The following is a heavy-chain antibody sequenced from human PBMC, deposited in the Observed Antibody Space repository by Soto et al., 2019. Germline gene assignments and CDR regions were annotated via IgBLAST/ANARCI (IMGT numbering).Heavy chain of an antibody. D-gene: IGHD2-15*01. V-gene: IGHV4-39*01. CDR3: APLSVSLSGPYGIHV. Sequence: SETLSLTCSVSGYSVSSSDYYWAWIRQPPGKGLEWIGSMLYSGLTYYNPSLKSRVTLSVDTSKNQFSVRLNSVTASDTAVYYCAPLSVSLSGPYGIHVWGQVTTVTVSS. J-gene: IGHJ6*02. CDR1: GYSVSSSDYY. CDR2: MLYSGLT.